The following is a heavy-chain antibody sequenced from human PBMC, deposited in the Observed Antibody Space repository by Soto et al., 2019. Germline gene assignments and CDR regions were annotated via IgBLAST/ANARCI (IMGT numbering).Heavy chain of an antibody. V-gene: IGHV3-23*01. Sequence: GGSLRLSCAASGFIFSSYAMSWVRQAPGKGLEWVSAISGSGGSTYYADSVKGRFTISRDNSKNTLYLQMNSLRAEDTAVYYCANVKISSRCRNWIASRGQGTLVTVSS. CDR1: GFIFSSYA. CDR3: ANVKISSRCRNWIAS. CDR2: ISGSGGST. J-gene: IGHJ5*01. D-gene: IGHD2-2*01.